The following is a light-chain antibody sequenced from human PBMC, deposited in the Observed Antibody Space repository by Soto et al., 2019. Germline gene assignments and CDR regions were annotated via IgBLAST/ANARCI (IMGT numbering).Light chain of an antibody. Sequence: QSALTQPRSVSGSPGQSVTISCTGTSSDVGGYNFVSWYQQHPGKAPKLMIFDVTERPSGVPDRFSGFKSGNTASLTISGLQADDEADYYCCSYAGPYTSVFGTGTKLTDL. CDR1: SSDVGGYNF. CDR3: CSYAGPYTSV. CDR2: DVT. V-gene: IGLV2-11*01. J-gene: IGLJ1*01.